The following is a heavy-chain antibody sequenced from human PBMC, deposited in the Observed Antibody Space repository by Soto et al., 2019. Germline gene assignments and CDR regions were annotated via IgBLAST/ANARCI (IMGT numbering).Heavy chain of an antibody. D-gene: IGHD6-13*01. J-gene: IGHJ5*02. CDR2: IYWDDDK. CDR3: AHSITIAAAGTIWFDP. Sequence: QITLKESGPTLVKPTQTLTLTCTFSGFSLSTSGVGVGWIRQPPGKALEWLALIYWDDDKRYSPSLKSRLTITKDTSKNQVVLTMTNMDPVDTATYYCAHSITIAAAGTIWFDPWGQGTLVTVSS. CDR1: GFSLSTSGVG. V-gene: IGHV2-5*02.